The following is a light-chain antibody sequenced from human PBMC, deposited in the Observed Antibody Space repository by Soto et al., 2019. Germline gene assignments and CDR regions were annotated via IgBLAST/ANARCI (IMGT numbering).Light chain of an antibody. Sequence: QSVLTQPPSVSGAPGQRVTISCTGSSSNIGAGYDVHWYQQLPGTDPKLLIYGNSNRPSGVPDRFSGSKSGTSASLAITGLQSEDEADYYCQSYDSSLSAHVVFGGGTKLTVL. CDR2: GNS. CDR3: QSYDSSLSAHVV. V-gene: IGLV1-40*01. J-gene: IGLJ2*01. CDR1: SSNIGAGYD.